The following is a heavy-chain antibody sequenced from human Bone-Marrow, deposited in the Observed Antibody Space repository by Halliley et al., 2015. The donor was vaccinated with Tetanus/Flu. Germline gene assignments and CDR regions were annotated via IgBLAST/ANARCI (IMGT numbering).Heavy chain of an antibody. V-gene: IGHV4-30-4*01. CDR3: AREAYSYYGMDV. Sequence: TLSLTCIVSGGSIRSGGYYWSWIRQPPGKGLEWIGYIYYSGSTSYNPSLKSRVTISVDKSKNQFSVNLRSVTAADTAVYYCAREAYSYYGMDVWGQGTTVIVSS. CDR2: IYYSGST. J-gene: IGHJ6*02. CDR1: GGSIRSGGYY.